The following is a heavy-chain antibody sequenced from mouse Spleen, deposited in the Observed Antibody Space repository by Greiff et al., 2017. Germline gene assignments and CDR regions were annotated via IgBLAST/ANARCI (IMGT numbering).Heavy chain of an antibody. CDR3: ARYYYGSSPPFAY. CDR1: GYTFTSYW. D-gene: IGHD1-1*01. CDR2: IYPGSGST. J-gene: IGHJ3*01. V-gene: IGHV1-55*01. Sequence: QVQLKQPGAELVKPGASVKMSCKASGYTFTSYWITWVKQRPGQGLEWIGDIYPGSGSTNYNEKFKSKATLTVDTSSSTAYMQLSSLTSEDSAVYYCARYYYGSSPPFAYWGQGTLVTVSA.